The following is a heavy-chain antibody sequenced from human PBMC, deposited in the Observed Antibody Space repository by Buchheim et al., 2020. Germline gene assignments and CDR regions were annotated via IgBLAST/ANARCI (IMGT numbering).Heavy chain of an antibody. J-gene: IGHJ5*02. CDR3: ARDPVAYVSGWYWFDP. D-gene: IGHD6-19*01. V-gene: IGHV3-23*01. Sequence: EVQVLESGGGLVQPGGSLRLSCAASGFTFSSYGMSWVRQGPGKGLEWVSAISHSGATAYYADSVKGRFTISRDNSQSTLYLQMNSLSAEDTAPYYCARDPVAYVSGWYWFDPWGQGTL. CDR2: ISHSGATA. CDR1: GFTFSSYG.